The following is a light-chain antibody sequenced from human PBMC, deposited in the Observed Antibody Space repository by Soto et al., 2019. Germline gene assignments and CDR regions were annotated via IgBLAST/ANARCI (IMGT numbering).Light chain of an antibody. Sequence: IQLTQSPSSLSASVGDRVTISCRASQGIANFLAWYQQTPGKAPKLLIYGASTLQSGVPSRFSGSGSGTDFTLTISSLQPEDCATYYCQQLNSFPIPFGPGTKVDIK. V-gene: IGKV1-9*01. J-gene: IGKJ3*01. CDR2: GAS. CDR1: QGIANF. CDR3: QQLNSFPIP.